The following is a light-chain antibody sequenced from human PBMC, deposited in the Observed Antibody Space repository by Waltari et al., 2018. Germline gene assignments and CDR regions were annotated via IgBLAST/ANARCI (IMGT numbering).Light chain of an antibody. CDR3: QQYGSSPD. CDR1: QSVSSSY. V-gene: IGKV3-20*01. J-gene: IGKJ4*01. CDR2: GAS. Sequence: EIVLTQSPGTLSLSPGERATLSCRASQSVSSSYLAWYQQKPGQAPRLLIYGASSRATGIPDRFSGSGSGTDLTLTISRLEPEDFAVYYCQQYGSSPDFGGGTKVEIK.